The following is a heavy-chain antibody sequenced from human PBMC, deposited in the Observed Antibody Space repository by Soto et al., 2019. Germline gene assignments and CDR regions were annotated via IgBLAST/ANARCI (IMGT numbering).Heavy chain of an antibody. V-gene: IGHV3-23*01. CDR1: GFTFSSYA. CDR3: AKVVKAAIYYYYYYGLDV. J-gene: IGHJ6*04. D-gene: IGHD2-2*02. Sequence: GGSLRLSCAASGFTFSSYAMSWVRQAPGKGLEWVSAISGSGGSTYYADSVKGRFTISRDNSKNTLYLQMNSLRAEDTAVYYCAKVVKAAIYYYYYYGLDVWGTGTTVTVSS. CDR2: ISGSGGST.